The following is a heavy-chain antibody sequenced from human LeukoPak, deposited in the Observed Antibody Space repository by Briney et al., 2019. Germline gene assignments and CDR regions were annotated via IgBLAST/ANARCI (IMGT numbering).Heavy chain of an antibody. CDR3: VPTDSSGLD. CDR2: TNTDGSST. D-gene: IGHD3-22*01. Sequence: GGSLRLSCEASGFTFSHYWMHWVRQAPGKGLVWVSRTNTDGSSTTYVDSVKGRFTISRDNAKNTMYLQMNSLRAEDTAVYYCVPTDSSGLDWGQGTLVTDSS. V-gene: IGHV3-74*01. CDR1: GFTFSHYW. J-gene: IGHJ4*02.